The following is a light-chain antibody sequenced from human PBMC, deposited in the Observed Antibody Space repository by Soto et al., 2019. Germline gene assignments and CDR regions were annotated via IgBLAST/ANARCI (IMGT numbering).Light chain of an antibody. V-gene: IGKV3-11*01. CDR2: DAS. Sequence: EIVLTQSPATLSLSPGERATLSCRASQSVSSYLAWYQQKPGQAPRLLIYDASNRATGIPARFSGSGSGTDFTLTISSLEPEDFAVYYCQQRSNWPTWTFGQATKVEIK. J-gene: IGKJ1*01. CDR3: QQRSNWPTWT. CDR1: QSVSSY.